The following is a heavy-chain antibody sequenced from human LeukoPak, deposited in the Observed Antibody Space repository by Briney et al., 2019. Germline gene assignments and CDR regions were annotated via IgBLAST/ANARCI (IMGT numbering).Heavy chain of an antibody. V-gene: IGHV4-39*01. CDR2: IYYSGST. Sequence: PSETLSLTCTVSGGSISGSSYYWGWIRQPPGKGLEWIGSIYYSGSTYYNPSLKSRVTISVNTSKNQFSLNLSSVTAADTAVYYCARLYYDSSGYIQICYFDYWGEGTLVTVSS. CDR3: ARLYYDSSGYIQICYFDY. CDR1: GGSISGSSYY. D-gene: IGHD3-22*01. J-gene: IGHJ4*02.